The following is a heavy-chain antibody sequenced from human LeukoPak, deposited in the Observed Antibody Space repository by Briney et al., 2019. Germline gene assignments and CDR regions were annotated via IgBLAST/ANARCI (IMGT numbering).Heavy chain of an antibody. D-gene: IGHD6-13*01. Sequence: ASVKVSCKASGGTFSSYAISWVRQAPGQGLEWMGGIIPIFGTANYAQKFQGRVTMTEDTSTDTAYMELSSLRSEDTAVYYCATALVADGLAAAGPFHDWGQGTLVTVSS. J-gene: IGHJ4*02. CDR2: IIPIFGTA. CDR3: ATALVADGLAAAGPFHD. V-gene: IGHV1-69*06. CDR1: GGTFSSYA.